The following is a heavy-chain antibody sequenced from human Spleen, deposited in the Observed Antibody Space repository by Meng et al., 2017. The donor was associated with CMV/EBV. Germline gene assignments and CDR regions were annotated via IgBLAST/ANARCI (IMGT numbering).Heavy chain of an antibody. V-gene: IGHV3-66*02. J-gene: IGHJ6*02. CDR2: IYTGGAT. CDR1: GFTVSDTY. D-gene: IGHD6-19*01. CDR3: ARDTAAVAGYGMDV. Sequence: GGSLRLSCAASGFTVSDTYMNWVRQAPGRGLEWVSIIYTGGATYYADSVKGRFTISRDNSKNTLDLQMNSLRVEDTALYYCARDTAAVAGYGMDVWGQGTTVTVSS.